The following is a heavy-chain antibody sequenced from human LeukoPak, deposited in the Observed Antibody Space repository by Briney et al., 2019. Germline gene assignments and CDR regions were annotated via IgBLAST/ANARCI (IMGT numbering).Heavy chain of an antibody. D-gene: IGHD6-19*01. CDR2: IIGTSGTT. Sequence: GSPRLSCAASGFTFSSYAMTWVRQAPGKGLEWVSTIIGTSGTTYYADSVKGRFTISRDNSKNTLYLQMNSLRDEDTAVYYCASIGWYSTEFDYWGQGTLVTVSS. J-gene: IGHJ4*02. V-gene: IGHV3-23*01. CDR1: GFTFSSYA. CDR3: ASIGWYSTEFDY.